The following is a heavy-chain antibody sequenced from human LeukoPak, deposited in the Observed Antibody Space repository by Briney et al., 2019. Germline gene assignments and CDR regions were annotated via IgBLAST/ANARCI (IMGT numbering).Heavy chain of an antibody. CDR2: ISYDGSNK. CDR1: GFTFSNYA. D-gene: IGHD3-10*01. V-gene: IGHV3-30-3*01. Sequence: PGRSLRLSCAASGFTFSNYAMHWVRQAPGKGLEWVAVISYDGSNKYHADSVKGRFTISRDNSKNTLYLQVDSLRAEDTAVYYCARDNYGSDYWGQGTLVTVSS. CDR3: ARDNYGSDY. J-gene: IGHJ4*02.